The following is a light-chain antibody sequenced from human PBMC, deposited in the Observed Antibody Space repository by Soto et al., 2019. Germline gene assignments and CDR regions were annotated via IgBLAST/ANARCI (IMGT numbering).Light chain of an antibody. Sequence: IVMTQSPDSLAVSLGERATINSKSSQSVLYSSNNKNYLAWYQQKPGQPPKLLISWASTRESGVPDRFSGSGSGTDFTLTISSLQAEDVAVYYCQQYYTTPVTFGQGTKVDIK. CDR2: WAS. CDR1: QSVLYSSNNKNY. J-gene: IGKJ1*01. CDR3: QQYYTTPVT. V-gene: IGKV4-1*01.